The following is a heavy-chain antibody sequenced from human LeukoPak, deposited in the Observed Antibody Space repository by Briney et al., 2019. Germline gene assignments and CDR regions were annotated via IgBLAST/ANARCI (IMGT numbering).Heavy chain of an antibody. J-gene: IGHJ5*02. CDR3: AREKAVAGTWS. D-gene: IGHD6-19*01. V-gene: IGHV3-21*01. Sequence: SGGSLRLSCAASGFTFSSYTMNWVRQAPGKGLEWVSSISTSSSYIYYADSVKGRFTISRDNAKNSLYLQMNSLRAEDTAVYYCAREKAVAGTWSWGQGTLVTVSS. CDR1: GFTFSSYT. CDR2: ISTSSSYI.